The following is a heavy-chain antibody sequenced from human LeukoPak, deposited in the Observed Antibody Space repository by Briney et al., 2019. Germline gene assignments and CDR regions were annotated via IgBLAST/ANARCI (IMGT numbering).Heavy chain of an antibody. CDR2: INPNSGGT. J-gene: IGHJ4*02. CDR1: GYTFTGYY. V-gene: IGHV1-2*02. D-gene: IGHD5-12*01. CDR3: AKDRAVATIGGIDY. Sequence: ASVKVSCKASGYTFTGYYMHWVRQAPGQGLEWVGWINPNSGGTNYAQKFQGRVTMTRDTSISTVYMELSRLRSDDTAVYYCAKDRAVATIGGIDYWGQGTLVTVSS.